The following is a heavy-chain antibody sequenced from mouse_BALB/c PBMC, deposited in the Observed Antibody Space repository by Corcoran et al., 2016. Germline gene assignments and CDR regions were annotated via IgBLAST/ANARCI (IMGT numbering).Heavy chain of an antibody. CDR2: INPYNDGT. Sequence: EVQLQQSGPELVKPGASVKMSCKASGYTFTSYVMHWVKQKPGQGLEWIGYINPYNDGTKYNEKFKGKATLTSDKSSSTAYMELSSLTSEDSAVYYCASRNYRYDGGDEVDFDVWGAGTTVTVSS. D-gene: IGHD2-14*01. CDR1: GYTFTSYV. V-gene: IGHV1S136*01. J-gene: IGHJ1*01. CDR3: ASRNYRYDGGDEVDFDV.